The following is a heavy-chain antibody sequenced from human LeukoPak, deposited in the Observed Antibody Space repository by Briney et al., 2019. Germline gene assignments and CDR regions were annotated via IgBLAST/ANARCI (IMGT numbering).Heavy chain of an antibody. J-gene: IGHJ6*02. CDR3: AKDPILFGVDAYGMDV. V-gene: IGHV3-30-3*01. CDR1: GFTFSSYV. D-gene: IGHD3-3*01. CDR2: ISYDGSNK. Sequence: PGRSLRVSRVASGFTFSSYVMHWVRQAPGKGLERASVISYDGSNKYYADSVKGRLTISRDNSKNTLYVQMNSLRAEDMAVYYCAKDPILFGVDAYGMDVWGQGTTVTVSS.